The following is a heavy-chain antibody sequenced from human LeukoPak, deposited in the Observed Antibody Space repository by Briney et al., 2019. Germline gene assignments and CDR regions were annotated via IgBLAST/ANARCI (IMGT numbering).Heavy chain of an antibody. J-gene: IGHJ4*02. CDR3: ASRYCSTPTFPYVGVFDY. CDR1: GLSFSNCW. CDR2: MNQDGSDK. D-gene: IGHD2-2*01. V-gene: IGHV3-7*01. Sequence: GGSLRLSCAASGLSFSNCWMSWVRQPPGKGLEWVANMNQDGSDKYYMDSVKGRFTISRDNAKNSAYLQMSGLRAEETAVYYCASRYCSTPTFPYVGVFDYWGQGTLVTVSS.